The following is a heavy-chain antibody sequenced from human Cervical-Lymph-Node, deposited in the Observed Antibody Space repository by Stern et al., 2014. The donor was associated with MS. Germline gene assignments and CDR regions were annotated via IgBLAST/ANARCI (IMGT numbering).Heavy chain of an antibody. CDR3: ARDSASYSLFGPGS. J-gene: IGHJ5*02. Sequence: VQMVQSGAEVKKTGASMKVACKASGYTFTGYYIYWVRQAPGQWLAWMGWINPDNGGTNYQDRVIMPRDTSVATAYMELSRLRSDDTAVYYCARDSASYSLFGPGSWGQGTLVTVSS. CDR1: GYTFTGYY. V-gene: IGHV1-2*02. D-gene: IGHD3-3*01. CDR2: INPDNGGT.